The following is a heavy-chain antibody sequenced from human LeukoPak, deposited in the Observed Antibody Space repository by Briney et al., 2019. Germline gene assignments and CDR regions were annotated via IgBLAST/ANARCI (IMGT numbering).Heavy chain of an antibody. CDR1: GYTLTELS. Sequence: ASVKVSCKVSGYTLTELSMHCVRQATGKGLEWMGGFDPEDGETIYAQKFQGRVTMTEDTSTDTAYMALSRLRSDDTAVYYCARGGDYYDSSGYYDDAFDIWGQGTMVTVSS. D-gene: IGHD3-22*01. CDR2: FDPEDGET. V-gene: IGHV1-24*01. CDR3: ARGGDYYDSSGYYDDAFDI. J-gene: IGHJ3*02.